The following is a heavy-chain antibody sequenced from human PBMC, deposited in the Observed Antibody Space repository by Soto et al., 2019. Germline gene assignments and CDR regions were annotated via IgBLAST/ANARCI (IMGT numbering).Heavy chain of an antibody. CDR2: INPNSGGT. CDR1: GYTFAGCY. D-gene: IGHD1-26*01. J-gene: IGHJ4*02. Sequence: ASVKVSCKASGYTFAGCYMHWVRQAPGQGLEWMGWINPNSGGTNYAQKFQGRVTMTRDTSISTAYMELSRLRSDDTAVYYCARVDDIVAARVFDYWGQGTLVTVSS. V-gene: IGHV1-2*02. CDR3: ARVDDIVAARVFDY.